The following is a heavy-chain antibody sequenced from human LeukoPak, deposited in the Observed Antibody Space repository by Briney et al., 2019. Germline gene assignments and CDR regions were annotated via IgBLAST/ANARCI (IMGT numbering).Heavy chain of an antibody. Sequence: ASVTVSCKVSGYTLTELSMHWVRQAPGKGLEWMGGFDPEDGETIYAQRFQGRVTMTEDTSTDTAYMELSSLRSEDTAVYYCATGWGWRWLFDYWGQGTLVTVSS. CDR1: GYTLTELS. J-gene: IGHJ4*02. V-gene: IGHV1-24*01. D-gene: IGHD5-24*01. CDR2: FDPEDGET. CDR3: ATGWGWRWLFDY.